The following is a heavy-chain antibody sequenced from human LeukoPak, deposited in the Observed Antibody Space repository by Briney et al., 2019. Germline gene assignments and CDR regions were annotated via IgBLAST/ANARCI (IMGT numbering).Heavy chain of an antibody. D-gene: IGHD6-19*01. CDR1: GGSFSGYY. CDR2: INHSGST. V-gene: IGHV4-34*01. CDR3: ARHGSGWYENWFDP. Sequence: SETLSLTCAVYGGSFSGYYWSWIRQPPGKGLEWIGEINHSGSTNYNPSLKSRVTISVDTSKNQFSLKLSSVTAADTAVYYCARHGSGWYENWFDPWGQGTLVTVSS. J-gene: IGHJ5*02.